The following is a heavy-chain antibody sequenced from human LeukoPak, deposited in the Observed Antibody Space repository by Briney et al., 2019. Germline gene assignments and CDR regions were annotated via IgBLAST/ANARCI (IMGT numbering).Heavy chain of an antibody. CDR3: ARGLNFDY. CDR1: GGSFSGYY. Sequence: TPSETLSLTCAVYGGSFSGYYWGWIRQPPGKGLEWIGEINHSGSTNYNPSLKSRVTISVATSKNQCSLKLSSVTAADTAVYYCARGLNFDYWGQGTLVTVSS. J-gene: IGHJ4*02. V-gene: IGHV4-34*01. CDR2: INHSGST.